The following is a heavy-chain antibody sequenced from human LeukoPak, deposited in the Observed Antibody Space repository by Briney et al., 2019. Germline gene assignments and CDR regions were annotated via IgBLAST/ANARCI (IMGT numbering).Heavy chain of an antibody. D-gene: IGHD3-3*01. J-gene: IGHJ6*02. CDR1: GGTFSSYA. CDR2: IIPIFGTA. V-gene: IGHV1-69*13. Sequence: ASVKVSCKASGGTFSSYAISWVRQAPGQGLEWMGGIIPIFGTANYAQKFQGRVTITADESTSTAYMELSSLRSDDTAVYYCARDYDFWSGYYHDYYYYGMGVWGQGTTVTVSS. CDR3: ARDYDFWSGYYHDYYYYGMGV.